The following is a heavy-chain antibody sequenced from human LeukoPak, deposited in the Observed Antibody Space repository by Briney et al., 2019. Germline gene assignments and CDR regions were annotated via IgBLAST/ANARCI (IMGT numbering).Heavy chain of an antibody. J-gene: IGHJ4*02. V-gene: IGHV3-13*01. CDR1: GFTFSSYD. CDR2: IGTAGDT. D-gene: IGHD6-19*01. CDR3: ARAVSGWYDVGYYFDY. Sequence: PGGSLRLSCAASGFTFSSYDMHWVRQATGKGLEWVSAIGTAGDTYYPGSVKGRFTSSRENAKNSLYLQMNSLRAGDTAVYYCARAVSGWYDVGYYFDYWGQGTLVTVSS.